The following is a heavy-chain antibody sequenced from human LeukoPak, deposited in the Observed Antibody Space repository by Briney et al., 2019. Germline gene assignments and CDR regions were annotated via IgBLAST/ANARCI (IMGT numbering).Heavy chain of an antibody. J-gene: IGHJ5*02. Sequence: PGGSLRLSCAASGFTFSRYGMHWVRQAPGEGLEWVAVVSDDGKTLYYADSVKGRFTISRDNSKNTLYLQMNSLRVEDTAKYYCTKEGLAFADSFSAWFDPWGQGTLVTVSS. V-gene: IGHV3-30*18. CDR3: TKEGLAFADSFSAWFDP. CDR2: VSDDGKTL. CDR1: GFTFSRYG. D-gene: IGHD2-21*01.